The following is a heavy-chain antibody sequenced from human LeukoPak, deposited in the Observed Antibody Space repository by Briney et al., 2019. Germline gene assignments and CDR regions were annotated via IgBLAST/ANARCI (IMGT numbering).Heavy chain of an antibody. CDR2: IYNSGST. Sequence: PSETLSLTCTVSGGSSSASYYTWIRQPPGKGLEWIGLIYNSGSTNYNPSLKSRVIISADTSKNQFSLKLTSVTAADTAVYYCAREFSDWGQGTLVTVSS. J-gene: IGHJ4*02. CDR1: GGSSSASY. CDR3: AREFSD. D-gene: IGHD6-19*01. V-gene: IGHV4-59*01.